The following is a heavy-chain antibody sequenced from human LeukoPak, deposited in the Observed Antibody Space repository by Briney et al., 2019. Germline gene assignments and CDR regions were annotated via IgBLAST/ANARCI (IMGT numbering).Heavy chain of an antibody. J-gene: IGHJ3*02. V-gene: IGHV3-9*01. D-gene: IGHD1-26*01. CDR3: AKDANQWELQPSAFDI. CDR1: GFTFDDYA. CDR2: ISWNSGSI. Sequence: PGGSLRLSCAASGFTFDDYAMHWVRQAPGKGLEWVSGISWNSGSIGYADSVKGRFTISRDNAKNSLYLQMNSLRAEDTALYYCAKDANQWELQPSAFDIWGQGTMVTVSS.